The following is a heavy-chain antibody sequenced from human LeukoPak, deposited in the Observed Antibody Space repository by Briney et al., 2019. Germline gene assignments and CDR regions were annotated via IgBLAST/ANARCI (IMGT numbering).Heavy chain of an antibody. Sequence: SETLSLTCTVSGGSLSSSSHYWGWIRQPPGEGLGWIGIIYHSGTTYYNASLKSRVTISVDTSKNQFSLKLTSVTAADTAVYYCARAVGYYYDNSGPSKTFDYWGQGTLVTVSS. CDR1: GGSLSSSSHY. CDR2: IYHSGTT. V-gene: IGHV4-39*07. D-gene: IGHD3-22*01. CDR3: ARAVGYYYDNSGPSKTFDY. J-gene: IGHJ4*02.